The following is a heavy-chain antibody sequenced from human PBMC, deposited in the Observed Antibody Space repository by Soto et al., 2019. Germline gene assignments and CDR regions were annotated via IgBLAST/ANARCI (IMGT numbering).Heavy chain of an antibody. V-gene: IGHV3-21*02. J-gene: IGHJ4*02. CDR3: ARHEDQYDTSGYYSDFDF. D-gene: IGHD3-22*01. CDR2: ISSSTTFI. Sequence: EVQLVESGGGLVKPGGSLRLSCAASGFTFTSYSMHWVRQAPGKGLEWVSSISSSTTFIYYSDSVKGRFTISRDNAKNSVFLQMNSLRAEDTAVYYCARHEDQYDTSGYYSDFDFWGQGTQVTVSS. CDR1: GFTFTSYS.